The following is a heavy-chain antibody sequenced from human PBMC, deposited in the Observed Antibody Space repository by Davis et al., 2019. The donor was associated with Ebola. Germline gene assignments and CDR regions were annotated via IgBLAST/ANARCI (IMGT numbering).Heavy chain of an antibody. CDR2: ISYDGSNK. V-gene: IGHV3-30-3*01. CDR3: ARDLGPWELGGKLGY. Sequence: GGSLRLSCAASGFTFSTYAMHLVRQAPGKGLEWEAVISYDGSNKYYADSVKGRFTISRDNSKNTLYLQMNSLRVEDTAVYYCARDLGPWELGGKLGYWGQGTLVTVSS. CDR1: GFTFSTYA. J-gene: IGHJ4*02. D-gene: IGHD1-26*01.